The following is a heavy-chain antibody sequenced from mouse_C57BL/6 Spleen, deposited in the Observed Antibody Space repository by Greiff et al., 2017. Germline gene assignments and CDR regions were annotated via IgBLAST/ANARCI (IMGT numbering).Heavy chain of an antibody. V-gene: IGHV1-9*01. CDR2: SLPGSGST. D-gene: IGHD2-4*01. CDR3: ASPIYYDYDGYAMDY. CDR1: GYTFTGYW. Sequence: VQLQQSGAELMKPGASVKLSCKATGYTFTGYWIEWVKQRPGHGLEWIGESLPGSGSTNYNEKFKGKATFTADTSSNTAYMQLSSLTTEDSAIYYCASPIYYDYDGYAMDYWCQGTSVTVSS. J-gene: IGHJ4*01.